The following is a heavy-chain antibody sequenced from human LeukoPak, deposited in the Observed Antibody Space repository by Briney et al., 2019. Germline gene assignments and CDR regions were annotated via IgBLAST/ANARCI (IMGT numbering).Heavy chain of an antibody. CDR2: IYTSGST. CDR1: GGSISSGSYY. J-gene: IGHJ3*02. D-gene: IGHD3-9*01. V-gene: IGHV4-61*02. Sequence: SQTLSLTCTVSGGSISSGSYYWRWIRQPAGKGLEWIGRIYTSGSTNYNPSLKSRVTISVDTSKNQFSLKLSSVTAADTAVYYCARGMDYDILTGSTPDAFDIWGQGTMVTVSS. CDR3: ARGMDYDILTGSTPDAFDI.